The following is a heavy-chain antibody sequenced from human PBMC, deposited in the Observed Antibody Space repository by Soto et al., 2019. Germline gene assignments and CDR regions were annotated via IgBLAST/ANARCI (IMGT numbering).Heavy chain of an antibody. CDR3: AVGYDGASGYVGY. CDR2: INSDGSST. CDR1: RLSFSSNW. D-gene: IGHD3-22*01. Sequence: HPGGSLRLSCAASRLSFSSNWMHWVRQAPGKGLVWVSRINSDGSSTSYADSVKGRFTISRDNAKNTLYLRMNSLRADDTAVYYCAVGYDGASGYVGYWGQGTQVTVSS. J-gene: IGHJ4*02. V-gene: IGHV3-74*01.